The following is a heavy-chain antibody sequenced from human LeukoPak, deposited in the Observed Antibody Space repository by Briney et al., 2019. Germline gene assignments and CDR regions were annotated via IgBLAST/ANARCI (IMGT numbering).Heavy chain of an antibody. V-gene: IGHV3-53*01. D-gene: IGHD2-2*01. CDR3: ARDYCSSTSCFPDY. J-gene: IGHJ4*02. CDR2: IYSGGST. CDR1: GFTVSSNY. Sequence: GGSLRLSCAASGFTVSSNYMSWVRQAPGKGLEWVSVIYSGGSTYYADSVKGRFTISRDNSKNTLYLQMNSLRAEDTAVYYCARDYCSSTSCFPDYWGQGTLVTVPS.